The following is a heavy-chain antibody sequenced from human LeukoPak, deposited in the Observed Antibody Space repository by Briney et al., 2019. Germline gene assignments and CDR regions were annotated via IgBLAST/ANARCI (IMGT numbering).Heavy chain of an antibody. D-gene: IGHD3-10*01. V-gene: IGHV4-30-2*01. Sequence: SETLSLTCAVSGGSISSGGYSWSWIRQPPGKGLEWIGYIYHSGSTYYNPSLKSRVTISVDRSKNQFSLKLSSVTAADTAVYYCARSYSSGSYSYYFDYWGQGTLVTVSS. J-gene: IGHJ4*02. CDR3: ARSYSSGSYSYYFDY. CDR1: GGSISSGGYS. CDR2: IYHSGST.